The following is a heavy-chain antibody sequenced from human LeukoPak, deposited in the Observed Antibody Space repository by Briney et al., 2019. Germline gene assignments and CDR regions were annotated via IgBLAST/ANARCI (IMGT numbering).Heavy chain of an antibody. V-gene: IGHV4-59*08. CDR1: GGSISSYY. D-gene: IGHD1-1*01. CDR2: IYYSGST. J-gene: IGHJ5*02. CDR3: ARHLEPTPPAGWFDP. Sequence: SETLSLTCTVSGGSISSYYWSWIRQPPGKGLEWIGYIYYSGSTNYNPSLKSRATISVDTSKNQFSLKLSSVTAADTAVYYCARHLEPTPPAGWFDPWGQGTLVTVSS.